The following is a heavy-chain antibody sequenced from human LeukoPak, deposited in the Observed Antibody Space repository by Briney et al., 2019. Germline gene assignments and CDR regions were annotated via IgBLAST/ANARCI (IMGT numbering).Heavy chain of an antibody. D-gene: IGHD3-9*01. Sequence: GGSLRLSCAASGFTFSTYDMSWVRQAPGKGLAWVSTISDGGGRTNYADSVKGRLTISRDNSKSTLYLQMNSLRADDTAVYYCAKTLTGYYTLDYWGQGTLVTVSS. J-gene: IGHJ4*02. CDR3: AKTLTGYYTLDY. CDR2: ISDGGGRT. CDR1: GFTFSTYD. V-gene: IGHV3-23*01.